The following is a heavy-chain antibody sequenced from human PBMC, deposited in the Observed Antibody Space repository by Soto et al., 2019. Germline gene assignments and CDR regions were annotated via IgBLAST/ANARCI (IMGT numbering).Heavy chain of an antibody. CDR2: ISAHTGSS. CDR1: GYTFTSSG. CDR3: AREARVGATFFYYGMDV. V-gene: IGHV1-18*01. D-gene: IGHD1-26*01. Sequence: GASVKVSCKASGYTFTSSGMSWVRQAPGQGLEWMGWISAHTGSSEYAQRFQGRVTMTTDRSTSTAYMELRSLRSDDTAVYYCAREARVGATFFYYGMDVWGQGTTVTVSS. J-gene: IGHJ6*02.